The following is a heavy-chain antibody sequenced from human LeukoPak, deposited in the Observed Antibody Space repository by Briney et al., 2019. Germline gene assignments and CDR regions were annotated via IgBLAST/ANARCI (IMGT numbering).Heavy chain of an antibody. V-gene: IGHV3-15*01. CDR1: GFTFNNAW. J-gene: IGHJ1*01. CDR2: IKRKTDGGTT. D-gene: IGHD3-22*01. Sequence: GGSLRLSYAASGFTFNNAWMNWVRQAPGKGLEWVGRIKRKTDGGTTDYAAPVKGRFTISRDDSKNTLYLQMNSLKTEDTAVYYCTTVDVTGYYSGFYWGQGTLVTVSS. CDR3: TTVDVTGYYSGFY.